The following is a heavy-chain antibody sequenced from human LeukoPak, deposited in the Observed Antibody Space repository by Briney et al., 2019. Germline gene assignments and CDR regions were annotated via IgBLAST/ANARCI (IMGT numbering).Heavy chain of an antibody. Sequence: ASVKVSCKATGYNFATSGISWVRQAPGQGLEWMGWISSFNGNTHYAERLQGRVSMTTDTSTSTAYMELRSLTSDDTAVYYCARILVALCGLDVWGRGTTVIVSS. V-gene: IGHV1-18*01. D-gene: IGHD3-3*01. CDR2: ISSFNGNT. CDR3: ARILVALCGLDV. J-gene: IGHJ6*02. CDR1: GYNFATSG.